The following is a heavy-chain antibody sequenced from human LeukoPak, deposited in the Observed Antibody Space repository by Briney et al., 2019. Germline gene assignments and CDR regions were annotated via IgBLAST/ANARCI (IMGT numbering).Heavy chain of an antibody. D-gene: IGHD3-3*01. J-gene: IGHJ3*02. CDR3: ARGHYDFWSGYNDAFDI. V-gene: IGHV3-21*01. Sequence: GGSLRLSCAASGFTFSSYSMNWVRQAPGKGLEWVSSISSSSSYMYYADSVKGRFTISRDNAKNSLYLQMNSLRAEDTAVYYCARGHYDFWSGYNDAFDIWGQGTMVTVSS. CDR2: ISSSSSYM. CDR1: GFTFSSYS.